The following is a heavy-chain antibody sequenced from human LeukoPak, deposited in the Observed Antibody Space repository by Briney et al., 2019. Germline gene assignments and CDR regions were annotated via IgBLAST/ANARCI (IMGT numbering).Heavy chain of an antibody. V-gene: IGHV3-23*01. CDR1: GFTFSSYA. J-gene: IGHJ6*02. CDR3: AKTQRDCSSTSCSRYFGMDV. Sequence: PGGSLRLSCAASGFTFSSYALTWVRQAPGKGLEWVSAISGSSDSTLFADSVKGRFTISRDNSKNTLYLQMNSLRAEDTAVYYCAKTQRDCSSTSCSRYFGMDVWGQGTTVTVPS. D-gene: IGHD2-2*01. CDR2: ISGSSDST.